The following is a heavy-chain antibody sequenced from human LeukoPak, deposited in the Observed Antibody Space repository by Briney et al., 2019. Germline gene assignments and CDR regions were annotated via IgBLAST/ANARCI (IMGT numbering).Heavy chain of an antibody. CDR2: ISYDGSNK. V-gene: IGHV3-30*04. D-gene: IGHD2-2*01. Sequence: GRSLRLSRAASGFTFSSYAMHWVRQAPGKGLEWVAVISYDGSNKYYADSVKGRFTISRDNSKNTLYLQMNSLRAEDTAVYYCAREVVVVPAASYFDYWGQGTLVTVSS. CDR3: AREVVVVPAASYFDY. CDR1: GFTFSSYA. J-gene: IGHJ4*02.